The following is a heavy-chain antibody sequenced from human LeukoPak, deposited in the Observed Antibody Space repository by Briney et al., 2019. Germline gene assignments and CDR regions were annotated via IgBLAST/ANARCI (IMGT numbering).Heavy chain of an antibody. CDR1: GFTVSSNY. D-gene: IGHD2-8*01. Sequence: PGGSLRLSCAVSGFTVSSNYMSWVRQAPGKGLEWVSVIYSGGSTYYADSVKGRFTISRDNSKNTLYLQMNSLRAEDTAVYYCAKGLGYCSDGVCYYYYYMGVWGKGTTVTVSS. CDR3: AKGLGYCSDGVCYYYYYMGV. CDR2: IYSGGST. J-gene: IGHJ6*03. V-gene: IGHV3-53*01.